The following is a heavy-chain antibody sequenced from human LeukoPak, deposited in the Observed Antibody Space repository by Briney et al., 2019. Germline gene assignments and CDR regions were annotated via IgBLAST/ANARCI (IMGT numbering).Heavy chain of an antibody. CDR2: IYSGGTT. D-gene: IGHD3-22*01. V-gene: IGHV3-53*01. CDR3: AKDLTYYYDSTGYYFDY. CDR1: GFTVSDNY. Sequence: GGSLRLSCAASGFTVSDNYMTWVRQAPGKGLEWVSVIYSGGTTYYADSVKGRFTISRDNSKNTLYLQLNSLRAEDTAIYYCAKDLTYYYDSTGYYFDYWGQGTLVTVSS. J-gene: IGHJ4*02.